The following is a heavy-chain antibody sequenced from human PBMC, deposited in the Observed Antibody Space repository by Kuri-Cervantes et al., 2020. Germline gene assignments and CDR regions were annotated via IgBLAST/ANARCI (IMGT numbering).Heavy chain of an antibody. CDR1: GGSFSGYY. J-gene: IGHJ6*03. V-gene: IGHV4-34*01. D-gene: IGHD3-10*01. Sequence: SETLSLTCAVYGGSFSGYYWSWIRQPPGKGLEWIGEINHSGSTNYNPSLKSRATISLDRSKNQFTLRLNSVTAADAAVYYCARDVTIVRGVNYNYYYYMDVWGKGTTVTVSS. CDR2: INHSGST. CDR3: ARDVTIVRGVNYNYYYYMDV.